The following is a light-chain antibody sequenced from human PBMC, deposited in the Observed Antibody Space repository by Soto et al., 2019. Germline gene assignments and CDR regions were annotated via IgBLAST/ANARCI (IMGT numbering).Light chain of an antibody. Sequence: ETLTKNTAAILIVYPGDRATLSCRASQSVSSNLAWYQQKPGQAPRLLIYGASTRATGIPARFSGSGSGTEFTLTISSLQSEDFAVYYCQQYNNWPYTFGQGTKVDIK. V-gene: IGKV3-15*01. CDR1: QSVSSN. CDR2: GAS. J-gene: IGKJ1*01. CDR3: QQYNNWPYT.